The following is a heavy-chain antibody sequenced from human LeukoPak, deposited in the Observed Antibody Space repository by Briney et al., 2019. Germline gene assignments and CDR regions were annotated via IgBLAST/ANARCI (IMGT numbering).Heavy chain of an antibody. D-gene: IGHD5-12*01. CDR3: GSHASSGQHPLP. Sequence: PSETLSLTCTVSGDSIRGYYWNWIRRPPGKGLEWIGYIYYTGSTSYNPSLKSRVTISLDTSKSQFSLRMTSLTADDTAVYPCGSHASSGQHPLPWGQGPLVSVSS. CDR1: GDSIRGYY. V-gene: IGHV4-59*08. CDR2: IYYTGST. J-gene: IGHJ1*01.